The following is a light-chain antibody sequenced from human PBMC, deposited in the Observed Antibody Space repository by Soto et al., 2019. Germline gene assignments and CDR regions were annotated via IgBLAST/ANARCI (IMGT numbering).Light chain of an antibody. CDR1: QGISTY. V-gene: IGKV1-27*01. CDR2: AAS. Sequence: DIQMTQSPSSLSASVGDRVTITCRASQGISTYLAWYQQKPGKVPKLLIYAASTLQSGVPSRFSGTRSGTDFTLTISSLQPADVATYYCQKYNSAPLTFGGGTKVEIK. J-gene: IGKJ4*01. CDR3: QKYNSAPLT.